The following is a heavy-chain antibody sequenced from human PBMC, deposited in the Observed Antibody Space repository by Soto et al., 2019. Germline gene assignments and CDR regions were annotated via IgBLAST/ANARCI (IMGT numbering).Heavy chain of an antibody. V-gene: IGHV3-30*18. CDR1: GFTFSSYG. J-gene: IGHJ4*02. CDR2: ISYDGSNK. CDR3: SKDKWPRYCSGCSCYYDLFAY. D-gene: IGHD2-15*01. Sequence: PGGSLRLSCAASGFTFSSYGMHCVRQAPGKGLEWVAVISYDGSNKYYADSVKGRFTISRDNSKNTLYLQMNSLRAEDTAVYYCSKDKWPRYCSGCSCYYDLFAYWGQRTLVTGSA.